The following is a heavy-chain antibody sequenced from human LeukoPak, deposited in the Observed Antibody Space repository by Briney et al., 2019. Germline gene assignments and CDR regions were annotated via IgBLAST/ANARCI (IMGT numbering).Heavy chain of an antibody. J-gene: IGHJ3*02. V-gene: IGHV3-23*01. CDR3: AKKFESPGRGAFDI. Sequence: GGSLRLSCASSGFNFNNCHMNWVRQAPGEGLEWVSIITFSGDTTYYPDSVKGRFTISRDNSKNTLYLQMNSLRAEDTAVYYCAKKFESPGRGAFDIWGQGKIVTVSS. CDR1: GFNFNNCH. CDR2: ITFSGDTT. D-gene: IGHD3-10*01.